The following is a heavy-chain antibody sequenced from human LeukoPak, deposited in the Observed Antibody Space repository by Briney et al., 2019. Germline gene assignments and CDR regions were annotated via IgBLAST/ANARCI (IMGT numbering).Heavy chain of an antibody. CDR1: GFTFSTYS. CDR3: ARDSDRVVGSRLDP. J-gene: IGHJ5*02. Sequence: GGSLRLSCAASGFTFSTYSMHWVRQAPGKEVECVSSISSSSSYIYYAVSVRGRFTISRDNAKNSLYLQMNSLRAEDTAVYFCARDSDRVVGSRLDPWGHGTLVTVSS. D-gene: IGHD3-10*01. CDR2: ISSSSSYI. V-gene: IGHV3-21*01.